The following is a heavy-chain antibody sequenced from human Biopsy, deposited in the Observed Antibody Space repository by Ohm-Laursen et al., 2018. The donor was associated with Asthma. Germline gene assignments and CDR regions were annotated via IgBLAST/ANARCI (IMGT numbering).Heavy chain of an antibody. D-gene: IGHD2-8*02. CDR3: ARDGNWCRLRNCSPPGYWFDP. V-gene: IGHV1-3*01. J-gene: IGHJ5*02. Sequence: ASVKVSCKASGYTFTHYAIHWLRQAPGQRPEWIGWINAGNGKLEYSGKFQGRVTITRDTSATTAYMELSSLTSGDTAVYYCARDGNWCRLRNCSPPGYWFDPWGQGTQVTVSS. CDR2: INAGNGKL. CDR1: GYTFTHYA.